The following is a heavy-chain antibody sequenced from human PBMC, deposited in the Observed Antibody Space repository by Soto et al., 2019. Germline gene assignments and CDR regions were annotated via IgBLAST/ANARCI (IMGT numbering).Heavy chain of an antibody. Sequence: QVQLVQSGAEVKKPGSSVKVSCKASGGTFSSYAISWVRQAPGQGLEWMGGIIPIFGTANYAQKFQGRVTITADESTSTAYMELRSLWSEDTAVYYCSSDPYSSSWYYFDYWGQGTLVTVSS. D-gene: IGHD6-13*01. J-gene: IGHJ4*02. CDR3: SSDPYSSSWYYFDY. CDR2: IIPIFGTA. CDR1: GGTFSSYA. V-gene: IGHV1-69*01.